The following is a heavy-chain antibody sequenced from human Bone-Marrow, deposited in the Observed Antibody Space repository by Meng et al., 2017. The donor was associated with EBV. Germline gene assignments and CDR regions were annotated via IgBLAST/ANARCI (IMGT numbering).Heavy chain of an antibody. Sequence: QVKLHGSGPGRVKPSRTLSLTCTVSGGSVSSGSYYWSWIRQPPGKGLEWIGYIYYSGSTNYNPSLKSRVTISVDTSKNQFSLKLSSVTAADTAVYYCARDNVDTAMVPHWGQGTLVTSPQ. V-gene: IGHV4-61*01. CDR2: IYYSGST. D-gene: IGHD5-18*01. CDR1: GGSVSSGSYY. J-gene: IGHJ4*02. CDR3: ARDNVDTAMVPH.